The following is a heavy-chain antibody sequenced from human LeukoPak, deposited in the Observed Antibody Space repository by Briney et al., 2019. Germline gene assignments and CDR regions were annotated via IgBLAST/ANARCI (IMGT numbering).Heavy chain of an antibody. CDR1: GFTFSSYS. J-gene: IGHJ4*02. D-gene: IGHD3-22*01. CDR3: ATIAGGYYLGSFDY. CDR2: ISSSSSTI. Sequence: PGGSLRLSCAASGFTFSSYSMNWVRQAPGKGLEWVSYISSSSSTIYYADSVKGRFTTSRDNAKNSLYLQMNSLRAEDTAVYYCATIAGGYYLGSFDYWGQGTLVTVSS. V-gene: IGHV3-48*04.